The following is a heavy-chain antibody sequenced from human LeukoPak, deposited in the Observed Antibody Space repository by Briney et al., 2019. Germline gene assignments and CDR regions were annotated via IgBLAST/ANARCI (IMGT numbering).Heavy chain of an antibody. D-gene: IGHD4-17*01. CDR2: INAYNGNT. V-gene: IGHV1-18*01. CDR3: ARVFGDYDNWFDP. Sequence: ASVHDSCQSSGYTFTSYGISWVRQAPGQGLEWMGWINAYNGNTNNAQKLQGRVTMSTDKSTSTAYMELRSLRADDTAVYYCARVFGDYDNWFDPWGQGTLVTVSS. CDR1: GYTFTSYG. J-gene: IGHJ5*02.